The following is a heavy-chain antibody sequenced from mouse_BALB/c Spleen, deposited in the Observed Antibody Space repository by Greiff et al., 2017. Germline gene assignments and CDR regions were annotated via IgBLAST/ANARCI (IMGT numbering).Heavy chain of an antibody. V-gene: IGHV1-20*02. CDR1: GYTFTGYF. D-gene: IGHD2-1*01. Sequence: VQLQQSGPELVKPGASVKISCKASGYTFTGYFMNWVMQSHGKSLEWIGRINPYNGDTFYNQKFKGKATLTVDKSSSTAHMELRSLASEDAAVYYCARGRGNLVLDHWGQGTTLTVSS. CDR2: INPYNGDT. CDR3: ARGRGNLVLDH. J-gene: IGHJ2*01.